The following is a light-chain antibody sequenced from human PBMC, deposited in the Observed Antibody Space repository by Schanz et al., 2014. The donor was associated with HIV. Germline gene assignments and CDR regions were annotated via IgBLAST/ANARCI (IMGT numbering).Light chain of an antibody. V-gene: IGLV2-14*03. CDR2: DVT. CDR1: SSDVGGYNY. J-gene: IGLJ3*02. CDR3: SSYTSSSTWV. Sequence: QSALTQPASVSGTPGQSITISCTGSSSDVGGYNYVSWYQQHPGKPPKLMVYDVTDRPSGVSNRFSGSKSGNTASLTISGXXXEDEADYYCSSYTSSSTWVFGGGTKLTVL.